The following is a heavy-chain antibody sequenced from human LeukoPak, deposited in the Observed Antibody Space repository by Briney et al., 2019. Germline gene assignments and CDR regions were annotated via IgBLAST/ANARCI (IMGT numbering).Heavy chain of an antibody. D-gene: IGHD3-16*02. CDR1: GFTFSSYA. J-gene: IGHJ4*02. V-gene: IGHV3-23*01. Sequence: GGSLRLSCAGSGFTFSSYAMSWVRQAPGKGLEWVSAISGSGGSTYYADSVKGRFTTSRDNSKNTLYLQMNSLRAEDTAVYYCAKDRDYDYVWGSYRYTGPFFDYWGQGTLVTVSS. CDR2: ISGSGGST. CDR3: AKDRDYDYVWGSYRYTGPFFDY.